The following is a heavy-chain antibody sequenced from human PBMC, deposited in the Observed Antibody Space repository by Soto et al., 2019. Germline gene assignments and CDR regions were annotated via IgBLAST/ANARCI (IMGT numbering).Heavy chain of an antibody. Sequence: VGSLRLSCAASGFTFSLYSMIWVRQAPGKGLEWVSSISSSSSYIYYADSMKGRFTLSRDNAQNSLYLQMNSLRVDDTAVYYCVRARATDSRPDYWGQGTLVTVSS. CDR1: GFTFSLYS. V-gene: IGHV3-21*01. CDR3: VRARATDSRPDY. D-gene: IGHD3-22*01. J-gene: IGHJ4*02. CDR2: ISSSSSYI.